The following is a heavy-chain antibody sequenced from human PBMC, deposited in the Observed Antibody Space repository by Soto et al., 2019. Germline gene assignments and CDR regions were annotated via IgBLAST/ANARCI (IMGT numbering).Heavy chain of an antibody. D-gene: IGHD6-13*01. CDR3: ARIRGAAAGNYYYDMDV. J-gene: IGHJ6*03. V-gene: IGHV2-70*11. CDR1: GFSLSTSGMC. Sequence: SGPTLVNPTQTLTLTCTFSGFSLSTSGMCVSWIRQPPGKALEWLARIDWDDDKYYSTSLKTRLTISKDTSKNQVVLTMTNMDPVDTATYYCARIRGAAAGNYYYDMDVRAKRTTVTVSS. CDR2: IDWDDDK.